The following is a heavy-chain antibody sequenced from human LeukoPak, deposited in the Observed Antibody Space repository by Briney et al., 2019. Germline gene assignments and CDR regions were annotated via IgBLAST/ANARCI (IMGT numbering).Heavy chain of an antibody. D-gene: IGHD1-26*01. CDR2: ISGSGRST. CDR1: GFPFSSYA. CDR3: AKVRSGSYFLLPYYYYGMDV. J-gene: IGHJ6*02. V-gene: IGHV3-23*01. Sequence: GGSLRLSCAASGFPFSSYAMSWVRQAPGKGLGWVSAISGSGRSTYYADSVKGRFTISRDNSKNTLYLQMNSLRAEDTAVYYCAKVRSGSYFLLPYYYYGMDVWGQGTTVTVSS.